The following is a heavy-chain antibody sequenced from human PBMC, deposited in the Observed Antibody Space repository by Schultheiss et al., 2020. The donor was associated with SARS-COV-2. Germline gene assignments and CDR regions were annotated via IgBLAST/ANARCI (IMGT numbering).Heavy chain of an antibody. D-gene: IGHD6-13*01. J-gene: IGHJ4*02. CDR3: ARDITAAGDY. CDR2: MNPNSGDT. CDR1: GYTFTSND. V-gene: IGHV1-8*01. Sequence: ASVKVSCKASGYTFTSNDINWVRQAPGQGLEWMGWMNPNSGDTGYAQKFQGRVTMTRDTSISTAYMELSRLRSDDTAVYYCARDITAAGDYWGQGTLVTVSS.